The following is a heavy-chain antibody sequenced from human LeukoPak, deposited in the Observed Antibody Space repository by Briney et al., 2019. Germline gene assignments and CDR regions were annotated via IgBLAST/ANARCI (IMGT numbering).Heavy chain of an antibody. D-gene: IGHD6-19*01. CDR3: ARGRVAVAGTRYYFDY. CDR2: INHSGST. J-gene: IGHJ4*02. CDR1: GGSFSGYY. V-gene: IGHV4-34*01. Sequence: SETLSLTCAVYGGSFSGYYWSWIRQPPGKGLEWIGEINHSGSTNYNPSLKSRVTISVDTSKNRFSLKLSSVTAADTAVYYCARGRVAVAGTRYYFDYWGQGTLVTVSS.